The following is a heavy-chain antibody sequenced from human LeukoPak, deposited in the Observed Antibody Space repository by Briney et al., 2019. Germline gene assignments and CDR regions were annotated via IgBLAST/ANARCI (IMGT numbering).Heavy chain of an antibody. D-gene: IGHD3-3*01. J-gene: IGHJ5*01. Sequence: GGSLRLSCAASGFTFSNYWIHWVRQAPGKGLVWVSRINPAGNYANYADSVKGRFTISRDNAKNTVYLQMNSLRAEDTALFYCVRDWDHYDFNSWGQGTLVTVSS. V-gene: IGHV3-74*01. CDR1: GFTFSNYW. CDR3: VRDWDHYDFNS. CDR2: INPAGNYA.